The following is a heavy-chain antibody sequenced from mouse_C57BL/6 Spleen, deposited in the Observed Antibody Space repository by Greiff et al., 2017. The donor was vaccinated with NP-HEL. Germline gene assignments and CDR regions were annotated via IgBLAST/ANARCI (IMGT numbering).Heavy chain of an antibody. D-gene: IGHD1-1*01. J-gene: IGHJ3*01. Sequence: DVMLVESGEGLVKPGGSLKLSCAASGFTFSSYAMSWVRQTPEKRLAWVAYISSGGDYIYYADTVTGRFTISRDTARNTLYLQISSLKYEDTAMYYCTREDYGSSLFAYWGQGTLVTVSA. CDR1: GFTFSSYA. CDR3: TREDYGSSLFAY. V-gene: IGHV5-9-1*02. CDR2: ISSGGDYI.